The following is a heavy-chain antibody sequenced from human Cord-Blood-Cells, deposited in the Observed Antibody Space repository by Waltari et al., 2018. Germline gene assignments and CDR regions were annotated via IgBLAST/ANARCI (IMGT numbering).Heavy chain of an antibody. J-gene: IGHJ3*02. Sequence: QVQLVQSGAEVKKPGASVKVSCKASGYTFTSYGISWVRQAPGQGLEWMGWDKALNGNTNYEPKAQGRVTMTTDTSTSTAYMELRSLRADDTAVYYCAREVATGYYDSSGYYHDAFDIWGQGTMVTVSS. V-gene: IGHV1-18*01. D-gene: IGHD3-22*01. CDR2: DKALNGNT. CDR1: GYTFTSYG. CDR3: AREVATGYYDSSGYYHDAFDI.